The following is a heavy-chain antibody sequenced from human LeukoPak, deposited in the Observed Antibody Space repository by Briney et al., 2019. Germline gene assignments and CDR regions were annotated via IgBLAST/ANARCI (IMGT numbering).Heavy chain of an antibody. D-gene: IGHD6-13*01. CDR1: GGTFSSYA. J-gene: IGHJ6*03. CDR2: IIPIFGTA. CDR3: ARDQTSSSWEDYYYMDV. V-gene: IGHV1-69*05. Sequence: SVKVSCKASGGTFSSYAISWVRQAPGQGLEWMGGIIPIFGTANYAQKFQGRVTITTDESTSTAYMELSSLRSEDTAVYYCARDQTSSSWEDYYYMDVWGKGTTVTVSS.